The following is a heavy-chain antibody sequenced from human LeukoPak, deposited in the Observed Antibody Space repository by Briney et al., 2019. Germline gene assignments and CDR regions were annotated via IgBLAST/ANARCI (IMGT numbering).Heavy chain of an antibody. CDR2: IRSKAYGGTT. D-gene: IGHD3-10*01. V-gene: IGHV3-49*04. CDR1: GFTFGVYA. J-gene: IGHJ4*02. CDR3: TREGLEAYYYGSGSSIFDY. Sequence: GGSLRLSCTASGFTFGVYAMSWVRQAPGEGLEWVGFIRSKAYGGTTEYAASVKGRFTISRDDSKSIAYLQMNSLKTEDTAVYYCTREGLEAYYYGSGSSIFDYWGQGTLVTVSS.